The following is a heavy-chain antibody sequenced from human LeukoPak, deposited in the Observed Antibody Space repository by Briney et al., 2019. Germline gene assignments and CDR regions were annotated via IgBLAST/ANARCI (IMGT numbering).Heavy chain of an antibody. Sequence: PGGSLRLSCAASGFTFSSYWMSWVRQAPGKGLEWVANIKRDGSVKYFVDSVKGRFTISRDNAKNSLYLQMNSLRAEDTAVYYCAREMGPAAASDYMDVWGKGTTVTVSS. CDR1: GFTFSSYW. CDR2: IKRDGSVK. J-gene: IGHJ6*03. CDR3: AREMGPAAASDYMDV. V-gene: IGHV3-7*01. D-gene: IGHD6-13*01.